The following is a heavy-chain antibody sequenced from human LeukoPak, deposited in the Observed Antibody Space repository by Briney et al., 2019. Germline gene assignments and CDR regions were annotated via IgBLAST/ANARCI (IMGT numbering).Heavy chain of an antibody. CDR1: GFTFSSYG. CDR3: AREFSSSWNPYYYYYYYMDV. D-gene: IGHD6-13*01. J-gene: IGHJ6*03. V-gene: IGHV3-30*02. CDR2: IQYDGSNK. Sequence: GGSLRLSCAASGFTFSSYGMHWVRQAPGKGLEWVAFIQYDGSNKYYADSVKGRFTISRDNSKNTLYLQMNSLRAEDTAVYYCAREFSSSWNPYYYYYYYMDVWGKGTTVTVSS.